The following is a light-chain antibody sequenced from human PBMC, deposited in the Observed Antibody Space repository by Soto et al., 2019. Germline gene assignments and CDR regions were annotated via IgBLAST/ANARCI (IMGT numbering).Light chain of an antibody. J-gene: IGLJ1*01. CDR1: GRDIGAYDY. CDR2: GVK. V-gene: IGLV2-14*01. Sequence: LTQPASVSGSPGQSTTISCTGSGRDIGAYDYVSWYQQHPGKAPKLLIYGVKNRPSGVSYRFSASKSAFTASLTISGLQAEDEAHYYCSSYTTSYFYVFGPGTRSPS. CDR3: SSYTTSYFYV.